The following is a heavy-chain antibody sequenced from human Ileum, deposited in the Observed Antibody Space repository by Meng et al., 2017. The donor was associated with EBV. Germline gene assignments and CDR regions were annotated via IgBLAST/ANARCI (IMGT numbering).Heavy chain of an antibody. D-gene: IGHD2/OR15-2a*01. CDR3: ARFRIQAGALDT. CDR2: INPNGGDR. CDR1: GYTFTGYY. J-gene: IGHJ5*02. V-gene: IGHV1-2*06. Sequence: QRKVVESGEGVRRRGAWVSVSCRSFGYTFTGYYIHWLRQAPGQGLEWMGRINPNGGDRNYAQNFHGRVTLTLDMAIHTAIMDLSSLKSDDTAVYYCARFRIQAGALDTWGQGTLVTVSS.